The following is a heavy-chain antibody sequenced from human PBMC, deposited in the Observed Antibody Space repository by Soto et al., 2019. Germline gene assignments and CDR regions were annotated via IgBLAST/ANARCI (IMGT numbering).Heavy chain of an antibody. CDR3: ARDRAIVVVVAARVMDV. CDR2: ISYDGSNK. V-gene: IGHV3-30-3*01. J-gene: IGHJ6*02. D-gene: IGHD2-15*01. CDR1: GFTFSSYA. Sequence: GGSLRLSCAASGFTFSSYAMHWVRQAPGKGLEWVAVISYDGSNKYYADSVKGRFTISRDNSKNTLYLQMNSLRAEDTAVYYCARDRAIVVVVAARVMDVWGQGTTVTV.